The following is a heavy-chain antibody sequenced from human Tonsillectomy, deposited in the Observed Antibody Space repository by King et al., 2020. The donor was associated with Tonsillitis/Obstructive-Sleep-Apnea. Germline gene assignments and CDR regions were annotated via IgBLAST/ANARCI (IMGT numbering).Heavy chain of an antibody. Sequence: QLVQSGAEVKKPGASVKVSCKASGYTFTSYDITWVRQAPGQGLEWMGGSRPNNGDTNYAQKLQGRVTMTSDTSTSTAYMELRSLRSDDTAVYYCARDYYDSSGYYHGYFQHWGQGTLVTVSS. CDR3: ARDYYDSSGYYHGYFQH. V-gene: IGHV1-18*01. CDR2: SRPNNGDT. D-gene: IGHD3-22*01. CDR1: GYTFTSYD. J-gene: IGHJ1*01.